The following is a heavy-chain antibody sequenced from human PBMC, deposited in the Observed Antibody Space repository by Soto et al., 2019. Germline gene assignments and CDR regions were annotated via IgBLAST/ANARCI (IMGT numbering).Heavy chain of an antibody. V-gene: IGHV5-51*07. J-gene: IGHJ3*02. Sequence: PGGPLKISCKASGYRFSFYWMGWVHPMPGKGLEWMAIMYPDDSDIRYSPSFEAHVTISADKSTSTAFLQWSSLKASDTAMYYCATAYVYDFENSNYYRDAFDIWGQGTLVTVSS. CDR3: ATAYVYDFENSNYYRDAFDI. CDR2: MYPDDSDI. CDR1: GYRFSFYW. D-gene: IGHD3-22*01.